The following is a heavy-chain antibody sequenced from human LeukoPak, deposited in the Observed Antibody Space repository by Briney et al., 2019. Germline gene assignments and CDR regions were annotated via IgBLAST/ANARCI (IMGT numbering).Heavy chain of an antibody. CDR3: ARDFGDVDTAEDTDY. D-gene: IGHD5-18*01. CDR2: ISSSSSYI. Sequence: GSLRLSCAASGFTFSSYSMNWVRQAPGKGLEWVSSISSSSSYIYYADSVKGRFTISRDNAKNSLYLQMNSLRAEDTAVYYCARDFGDVDTAEDTDYWGQGTLVTVSS. J-gene: IGHJ4*02. CDR1: GFTFSSYS. V-gene: IGHV3-21*04.